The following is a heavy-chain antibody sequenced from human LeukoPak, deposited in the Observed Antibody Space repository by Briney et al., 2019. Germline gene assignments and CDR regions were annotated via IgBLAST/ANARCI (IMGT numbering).Heavy chain of an antibody. D-gene: IGHD6-6*01. V-gene: IGHV4-39*07. CDR2: IYYSGST. CDR1: GGSISSSSYY. J-gene: IGHJ4*02. Sequence: PSETLSLTCTVSGGSISSSSYYWGWIRQPPGKGLEWIGSIYYSGSTYYNPSLKRRVTISVDTSKNQFSLKLSSVTAADTAVYYCARDAGPAAREVPYYFDYWGQGTLVTVSS. CDR3: ARDAGPAAREVPYYFDY.